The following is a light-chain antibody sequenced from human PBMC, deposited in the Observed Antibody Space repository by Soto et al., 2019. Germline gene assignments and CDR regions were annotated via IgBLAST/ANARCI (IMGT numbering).Light chain of an antibody. Sequence: QSVLTQPASVSGSPGQSITISCTGTTRDVGGYNYVSWYQQHPGKTPKLMIYDVTNRPSGVSNRFSGSKSGNTASLTISGLQAEDEADYYCSSYTSSSTPVVFGGGTKLTVL. CDR3: SSYTSSSTPVV. J-gene: IGLJ2*01. CDR2: DVT. V-gene: IGLV2-14*03. CDR1: TRDVGGYNY.